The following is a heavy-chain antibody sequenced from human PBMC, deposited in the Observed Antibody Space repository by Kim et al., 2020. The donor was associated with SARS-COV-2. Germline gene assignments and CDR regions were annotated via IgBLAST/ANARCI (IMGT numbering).Heavy chain of an antibody. V-gene: IGHV1-8*01. J-gene: IGHJ5*02. CDR1: GYTFTSYD. D-gene: IGHD3-10*01. CDR3: AGEGGMVQGVSGWFDP. CDR2: MNPNSGNT. Sequence: ASVKVSCKASGYTFTSYDINWVRQATGQGLEWMGWMNPNSGNTGYAQKFQGRVTMTRNTSISTAYMELSSLRSEDTAVYYCAGEGGMVQGVSGWFDPWGQGTLVTVSS.